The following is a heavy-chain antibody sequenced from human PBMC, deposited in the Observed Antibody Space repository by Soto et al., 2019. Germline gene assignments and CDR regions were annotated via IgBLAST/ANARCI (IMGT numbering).Heavy chain of an antibody. CDR3: ASGLYCSGGSCYSGRNYYDSYGMDV. V-gene: IGHV1-69*13. J-gene: IGHJ6*02. Sequence: ASVKVSCKASGGTFSSYAISWVRQAPGQGLEWMGGIIPIFGTANYAQKFQGRVTITADESTSTAYMELSSLRSEDTAVYYCASGLYCSGGSCYSGRNYYDSYGMDVWGQGTTVTVSS. D-gene: IGHD2-15*01. CDR1: GGTFSSYA. CDR2: IIPIFGTA.